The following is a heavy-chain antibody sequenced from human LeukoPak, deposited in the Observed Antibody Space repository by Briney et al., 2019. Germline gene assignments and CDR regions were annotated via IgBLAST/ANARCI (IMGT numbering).Heavy chain of an antibody. CDR2: ISGSGGST. Sequence: EGSLRLSCAASGFTFSSYGMSWVRQAPGKGLEWVSAISGSGGSTYYADSVKGRFTISRDNSKNTLYLQMNSLRAEDTAVYYCAKGDSGSYPNWFDPWGQGTLVTVSS. D-gene: IGHD1-26*01. CDR3: AKGDSGSYPNWFDP. J-gene: IGHJ5*02. V-gene: IGHV3-23*01. CDR1: GFTFSSYG.